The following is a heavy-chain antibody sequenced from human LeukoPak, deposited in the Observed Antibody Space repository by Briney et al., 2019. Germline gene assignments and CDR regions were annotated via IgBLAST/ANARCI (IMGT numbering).Heavy chain of an antibody. Sequence: SQTLSLTCAISGDSFSSNSAAWNWIRQSPSRGLEWLGRTYYRSKWYNDYAVSVKSRITINPDTSKNQFSLQLNSVTPEDTAVYYCARDSAVAGTFYYYGMDVWGQGTTVTVSS. V-gene: IGHV6-1*01. D-gene: IGHD6-19*01. J-gene: IGHJ6*02. CDR2: TYYRSKWYN. CDR3: ARDSAVAGTFYYYGMDV. CDR1: GDSFSSNSAA.